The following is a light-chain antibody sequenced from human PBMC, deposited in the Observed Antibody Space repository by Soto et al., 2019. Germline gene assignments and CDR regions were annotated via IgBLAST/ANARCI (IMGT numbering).Light chain of an antibody. Sequence: EIVLTQSPGTLSLSPGESATLSCRASQSVGSSYLAWYRQKPGQAPRLLIYGASSRATGIPDRSSGGGSGTDFTLTISRLEPEDFAVYYCQQYGSSPSTFGQGTKVEIK. CDR1: QSVGSSY. CDR2: GAS. CDR3: QQYGSSPST. V-gene: IGKV3-20*01. J-gene: IGKJ1*01.